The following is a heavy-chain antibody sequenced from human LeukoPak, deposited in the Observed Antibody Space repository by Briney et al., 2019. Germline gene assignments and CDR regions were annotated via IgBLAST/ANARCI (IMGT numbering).Heavy chain of an antibody. CDR3: ARGVDYYGV. J-gene: IGHJ4*02. CDR1: AGSFSGYS. V-gene: IGHV4-34*01. Sequence: SETLSLTCAVYAGSFSGYSWNWIRQPPVKGLEWIGEINHSGGTNYNPSLKSRVTISVDTSKKQFSLKLSSVTAADTAVYYCARGVDYYGVWGQGTLVTVSS. CDR2: INHSGGT. D-gene: IGHD3-10*01.